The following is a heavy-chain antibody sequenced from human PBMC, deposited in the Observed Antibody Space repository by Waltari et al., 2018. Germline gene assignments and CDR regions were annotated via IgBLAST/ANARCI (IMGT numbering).Heavy chain of an antibody. CDR2: VVYGVRP. J-gene: IGHJ6*02. V-gene: IGHV4-39*01. Sequence: QLQLQESGPGLMKASETLSVTCLVPGGSITSGGCYWGWFRQPPERGLEWIGNVVYGVRPYVNPSLKSRVTISVHTSRSQFSLRLTSVTVADTAVYDCARLPTTTEYHYYGLDVWGQGTTVTVSS. CDR1: GGSITSGGCY. CDR3: ARLPTTTEYHYYGLDV. D-gene: IGHD4-17*01.